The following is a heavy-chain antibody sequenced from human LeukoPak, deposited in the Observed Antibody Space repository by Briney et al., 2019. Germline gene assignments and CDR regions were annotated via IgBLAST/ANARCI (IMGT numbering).Heavy chain of an antibody. D-gene: IGHD4-11*01. J-gene: IGHJ4*02. CDR2: ISGSGGVT. Sequence: GGSLRLSCAASGFTFSSYPMNWVRQAPGKGLEWVSVISGSGGVTFYGDSVQGRFTISRDNSRDTLYLQMTNLRAEDTAVYYCARERGGTTVTDYYFDYWGQGTLVTVSS. CDR3: ARERGGTTVTDYYFDY. CDR1: GFTFSSYP. V-gene: IGHV3-23*01.